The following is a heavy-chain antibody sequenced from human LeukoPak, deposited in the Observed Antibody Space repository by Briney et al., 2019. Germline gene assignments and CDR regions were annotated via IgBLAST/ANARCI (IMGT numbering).Heavy chain of an antibody. Sequence: ASVKVSCKASGGTFSSYAISWVRQAPGQGLEWIGGIIPIFGTANYAQKFQGRVTITADESTSTAYMELSSLRSEDTAVYYCAGTDSSGYYYVGIRFDYWGQGTLVTVSS. J-gene: IGHJ4*02. V-gene: IGHV1-69*13. CDR3: AGTDSSGYYYVGIRFDY. D-gene: IGHD3-22*01. CDR1: GGTFSSYA. CDR2: IIPIFGTA.